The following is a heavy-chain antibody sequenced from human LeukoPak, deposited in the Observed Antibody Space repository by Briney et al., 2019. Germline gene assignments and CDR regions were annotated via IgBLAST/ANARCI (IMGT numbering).Heavy chain of an antibody. CDR3: ARYYGSGRTFDY. V-gene: IGHV4-39*01. Sequence: PSETQSLTCTVSGGSISSSSYYWGWIRQPPGKGLEWIGSIYYSGSTYYNPSLKSRVTISVDTSKNQFSLKLSSVTAADTAVYYCARYYGSGRTFDYWGQGTLVTVSS. D-gene: IGHD3-10*01. J-gene: IGHJ4*02. CDR1: GGSISSSSYY. CDR2: IYYSGST.